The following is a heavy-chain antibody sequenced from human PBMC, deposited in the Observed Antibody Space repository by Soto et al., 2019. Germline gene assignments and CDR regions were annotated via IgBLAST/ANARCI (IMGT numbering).Heavy chain of an antibody. CDR2: IWYDGSNK. CDR3: ARDPSTVTFFDY. D-gene: IGHD4-17*01. CDR1: GFTFSSYG. V-gene: IGHV3-33*01. Sequence: QVQLVESGGGVVQPGRSLRLSCAASGFTFSSYGMHWVRQAPGKGLEWVAVIWYDGSNKYYADSVKGRFTISRDNSKNTLYLQMNGLRAEDAAVYYCARDPSTVTFFDYWGQGTLVTVSS. J-gene: IGHJ4*02.